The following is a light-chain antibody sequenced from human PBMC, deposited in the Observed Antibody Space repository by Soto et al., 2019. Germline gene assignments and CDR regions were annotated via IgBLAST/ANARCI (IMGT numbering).Light chain of an antibody. CDR2: GAS. V-gene: IGKV3-20*01. CDR3: QQYDSSPRT. CDR1: QSVSTRS. J-gene: IGKJ1*01. Sequence: ETVLTQSPATLSLSPGERATLSCRASQSVSTRSLAWYQQKPGQAPRLLISGASSRAADIPDRFSGSGSGTDFTLTINRLEPEDFAVYYCQQYDSSPRTFGQGTKVDI.